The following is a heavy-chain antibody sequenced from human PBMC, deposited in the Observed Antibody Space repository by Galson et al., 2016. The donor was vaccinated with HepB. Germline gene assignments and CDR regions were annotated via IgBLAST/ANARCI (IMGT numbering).Heavy chain of an antibody. Sequence: SLRLSCAASGFTFSSYSMNWVRQAPGKGLEWVSSISSSSSYIYYADSVKGRFIISRDNAKNSLYLQMNSLRAEDTAVYYCATSPILRYFDWLRSQEHERLYYCAQGTLVSVSS. CDR3: ATSPILRYFDWLRSQEHERLYY. CDR1: GFTFSSYS. CDR2: ISSSSSYI. V-gene: IGHV3-21*01. J-gene: IGHJ4*02. D-gene: IGHD3-9*01.